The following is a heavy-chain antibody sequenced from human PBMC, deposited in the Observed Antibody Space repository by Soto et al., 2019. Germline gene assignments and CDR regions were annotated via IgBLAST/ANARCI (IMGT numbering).Heavy chain of an antibody. CDR2: MFHSGTT. Sequence: PSETLSLTCAVSGYSISSGYFWGWIRQPPGKGLEWIGTMFHSGTTHYNPSLKSRVTISVDTSRNQLSLNLTSVTAADTAVYYCAKCDSGNQYGMYAFENWGQGTMVTVS. J-gene: IGHJ3*02. D-gene: IGHD1-26*01. CDR3: AKCDSGNQYGMYAFEN. CDR1: GYSISSGYF. V-gene: IGHV4-38-2*01.